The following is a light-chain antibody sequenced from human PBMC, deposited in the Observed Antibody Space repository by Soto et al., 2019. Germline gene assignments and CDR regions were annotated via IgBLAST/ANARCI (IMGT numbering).Light chain of an antibody. CDR3: QHYDSSPLA. J-gene: IGKJ4*01. Sequence: EIVLTQSPGTLSLSPGERATLSCSASQSVSNSYLAWYQQKPGQAPRLLIYGASTRATGIPDRFSGSGSGTDFTLTISRLEPEDFAIYYCQHYDSSPLAFGGGTKVDI. CDR1: QSVSNSY. V-gene: IGKV3-20*01. CDR2: GAS.